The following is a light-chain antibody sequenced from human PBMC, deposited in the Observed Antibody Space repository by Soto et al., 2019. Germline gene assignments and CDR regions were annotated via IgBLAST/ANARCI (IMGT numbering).Light chain of an antibody. CDR1: QNINNF. Sequence: DLQMTQSPASLSASVGHRVTISCRASQNINNFLHWYQQKPGKAPSLLIYTASTLQTGVPSRFSGSGSGTDFTLTINSLQPEDFATYFCQQTFSFPLTFGPGTKVDI. CDR2: TAS. J-gene: IGKJ3*01. CDR3: QQTFSFPLT. V-gene: IGKV1-39*01.